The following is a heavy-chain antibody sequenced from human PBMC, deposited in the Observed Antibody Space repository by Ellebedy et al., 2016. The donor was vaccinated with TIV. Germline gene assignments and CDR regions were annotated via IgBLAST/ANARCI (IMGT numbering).Heavy chain of an antibody. CDR3: ARDYRGSPLGY. J-gene: IGHJ4*02. D-gene: IGHD2-15*01. Sequence: GESLKISCAASGFTFSSYAMSWVRQAPGKGLEWVANIKQDGSEKYYVDSVKGRFTISRDNAKNSLYLQMNSLRAEDTAVYYCARDYRGSPLGYWGQGTLVTVSS. V-gene: IGHV3-7*01. CDR2: IKQDGSEK. CDR1: GFTFSSYA.